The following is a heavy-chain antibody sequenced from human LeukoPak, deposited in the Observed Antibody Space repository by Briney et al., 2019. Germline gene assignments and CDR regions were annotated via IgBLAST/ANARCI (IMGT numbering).Heavy chain of an antibody. D-gene: IGHD3-9*01. Sequence: GGSLRLSCAASGFTFSSYAMSWVRQAPGKGLEWVSAISGSGGSTYYADSVKGRFTISRDNSKNTLYLQMNSLRAEDTAVYYCAKGPYYDILIGDAFDIWGQGKMVTVSS. CDR2: ISGSGGST. CDR3: AKGPYYDILIGDAFDI. J-gene: IGHJ3*02. V-gene: IGHV3-23*01. CDR1: GFTFSSYA.